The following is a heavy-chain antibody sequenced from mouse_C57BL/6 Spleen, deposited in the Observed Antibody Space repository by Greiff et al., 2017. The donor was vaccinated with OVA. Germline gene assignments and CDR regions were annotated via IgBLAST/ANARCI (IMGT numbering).Heavy chain of an antibody. CDR3: ARAAQAFDY. D-gene: IGHD3-2*02. Sequence: QVQLQQPGAELVKPGASVKLSCKASGYTFTSYWMQWVKQRPGQGLEWIGEIDPSDSYTNYNQKFKGKATLTVDTSSSTAYMQLSSLTSEDSAVYYCARAAQAFDYGGQGTTLTVSS. CDR2: IDPSDSYT. J-gene: IGHJ2*01. CDR1: GYTFTSYW. V-gene: IGHV1-50*01.